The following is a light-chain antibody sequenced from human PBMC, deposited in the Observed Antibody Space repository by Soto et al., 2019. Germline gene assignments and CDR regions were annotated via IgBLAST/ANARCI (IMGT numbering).Light chain of an antibody. V-gene: IGKV1-8*01. CDR2: AAS. Sequence: AIRMTQSPSSLSASTGDRVTITCRASQGISSYLAWYQQKPGKAPKLLIYAASTLQSGVPSRFSGSGSGTDFTLTISCLQSEDFATYYCLQYYEYPPWTFGQGTKVEIK. CDR3: LQYYEYPPWT. CDR1: QGISSY. J-gene: IGKJ1*01.